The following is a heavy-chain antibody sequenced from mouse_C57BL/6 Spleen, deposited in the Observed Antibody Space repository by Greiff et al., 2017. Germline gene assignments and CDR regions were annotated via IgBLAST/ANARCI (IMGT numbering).Heavy chain of an antibody. J-gene: IGHJ2*01. CDR3: ARLAALRRGDY. Sequence: QVQLKESGAELVKPGASVKISCKASGYAFSSYWMNWVKQRPGKGLEWIGQIYPGDGDTNYNGKFKGKATLTADKSSSTAYMQLSSLTSEDSAVYFCARLAALRRGDYWGQGTTLTVSS. V-gene: IGHV1-80*01. CDR2: IYPGDGDT. D-gene: IGHD2-12*01. CDR1: GYAFSSYW.